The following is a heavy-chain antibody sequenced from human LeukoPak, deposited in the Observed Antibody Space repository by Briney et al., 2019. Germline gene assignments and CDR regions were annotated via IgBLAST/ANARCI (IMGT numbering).Heavy chain of an antibody. CDR3: ARRDCSGGTCRTRIFDY. D-gene: IGHD2-15*01. CDR1: GYTFTSYD. V-gene: IGHV1-8*03. Sequence: ASVKVSCKASGYTFTSYDINWVRQATGQGLEWMGWMNPNSGNTGYAQKFQGRVTITRNTSISTAYMELSSLISGDTAVYYCARRDCSGGTCRTRIFDYWGQGTLVTVSS. CDR2: MNPNSGNT. J-gene: IGHJ4*02.